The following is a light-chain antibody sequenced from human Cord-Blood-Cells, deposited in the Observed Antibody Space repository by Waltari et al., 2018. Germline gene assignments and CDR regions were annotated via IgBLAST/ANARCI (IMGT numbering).Light chain of an antibody. V-gene: IGKV1-33*01. J-gene: IGKJ4*01. Sequence: DIQMTQSPSSLPASVGDRATITCQASQDISNYLNWYQQKPGKAPKLLIYDASNLETGVPSRFSGSGSGTDFTFTISSLQPEDIATYYCQQYDKGLTFGGGTKVEIK. CDR3: QQYDKGLT. CDR1: QDISNY. CDR2: DAS.